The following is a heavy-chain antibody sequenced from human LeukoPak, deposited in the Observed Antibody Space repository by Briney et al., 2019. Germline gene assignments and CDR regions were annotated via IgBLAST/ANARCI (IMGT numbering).Heavy chain of an antibody. D-gene: IGHD3-10*01. CDR2: IIPILGIA. J-gene: IGHJ4*02. CDR3: AGTYYYGSGSYYKFDY. Sequence: SVKVSCKASGGTFSSYAISWVRQAPGQGLEWMGRIIPILGIANYAQKFQGRVTITADKSTSTAYMELSGLRSEDTAVYYCAGTYYYGSGSYYKFDYWGQGTLVTVSS. CDR1: GGTFSSYA. V-gene: IGHV1-69*04.